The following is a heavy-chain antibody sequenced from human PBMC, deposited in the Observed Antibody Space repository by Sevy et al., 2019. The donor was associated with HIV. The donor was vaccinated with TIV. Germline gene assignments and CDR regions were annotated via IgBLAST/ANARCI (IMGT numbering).Heavy chain of an antibody. Sequence: SETLSLTCSVSGDSINNYYWSWIRQPPGKGLEWIGYTSYSGTTNYSPSLKSRVDISVDTSMHHFSLKINSVTAADTAVYYCARLRWDVVDAPGATPGCYFDSWGQGMLVTVSS. J-gene: IGHJ4*02. CDR1: GDSINNYY. D-gene: IGHD2-2*02. CDR2: TSYSGTT. CDR3: ARLRWDVVDAPGATPGCYFDS. V-gene: IGHV4-59*12.